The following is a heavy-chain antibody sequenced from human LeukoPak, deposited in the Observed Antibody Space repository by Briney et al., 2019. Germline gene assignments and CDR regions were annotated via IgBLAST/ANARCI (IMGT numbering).Heavy chain of an antibody. CDR3: ARDLRYYDSSGYLDVAYFDY. J-gene: IGHJ4*02. D-gene: IGHD3-22*01. Sequence: ASVKVSCKASGYTFTSYDINWVRQAPGQGLEWMGWINPNSGGTNYAQKFQGRVTMTRDTSISTAYMELSRLRSDDTAVYYCARDLRYYDSSGYLDVAYFDYWGQGTLVTVSS. CDR2: INPNSGGT. V-gene: IGHV1-2*02. CDR1: GYTFTSYD.